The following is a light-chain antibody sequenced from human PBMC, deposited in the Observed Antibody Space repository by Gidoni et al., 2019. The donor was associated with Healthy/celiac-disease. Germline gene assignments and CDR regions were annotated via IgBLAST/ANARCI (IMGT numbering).Light chain of an antibody. V-gene: IGKV1-39*01. CDR3: QQSYSTY. CDR2: AAS. Sequence: DIQMTQSPSSLSASVGDRVTITCRASQSISSYLNWYQQKPGKAPKLLIYAASSLQSGVPSRFSGSGSGTDFTLTISSLQPEDFATYYCQQSYSTYFXQXTKLEIK. CDR1: QSISSY. J-gene: IGKJ2*01.